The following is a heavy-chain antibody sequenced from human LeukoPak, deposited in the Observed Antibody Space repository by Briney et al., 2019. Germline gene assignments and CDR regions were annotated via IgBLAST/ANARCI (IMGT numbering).Heavy chain of an antibody. CDR1: GFTVGSYG. J-gene: IGHJ5*02. Sequence: PVRSLRLSCEASGFTVGSYGMSWVRRAKGKGPEWVSLVYSDGVTRYADSVQGRFTISRDNSKNTVYLQMNNLRVEDTAVYHCVRDRAEGRAWVEFDPWGQGILVTVSS. CDR3: VRDRAEGRAWVEFDP. CDR2: VYSDGVT. V-gene: IGHV3-66*02.